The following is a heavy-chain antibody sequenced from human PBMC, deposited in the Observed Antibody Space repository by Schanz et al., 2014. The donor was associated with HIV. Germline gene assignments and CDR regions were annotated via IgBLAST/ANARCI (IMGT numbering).Heavy chain of an antibody. V-gene: IGHV1-8*02. J-gene: IGHJ4*02. CDR2: VNPESGNT. Sequence: QVQLVQSGAEVEKPGASAKVSCKASGYSFTGYYIHWVRQAPGQGLEWMGWVNPESGNTGMADKFLGRLSLTRFTSTGTAYMELSSLGSEDTAMYYCASSRPMGLEIDFWGQGTLVTVSS. CDR1: GYSFTGYY. D-gene: IGHD1-1*01. CDR3: ASSRPMGLEIDF.